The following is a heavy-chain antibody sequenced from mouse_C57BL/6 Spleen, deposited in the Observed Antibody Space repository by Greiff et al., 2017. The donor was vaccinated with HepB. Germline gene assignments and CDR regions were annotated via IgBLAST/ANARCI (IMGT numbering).Heavy chain of an antibody. CDR3: ASEDGSWFAY. CDR2: IHPNSGST. J-gene: IGHJ3*01. CDR1: GYTFTSYW. D-gene: IGHD2-3*01. Sequence: VQLQQSGAELVKPGASVKLSCKASGYTFTSYWMHWVKQRPGQGLEWIGMIHPNSGSTNYNEKFKSKATLTVDKSSSTAYMQLSSLTSEDSAVYYCASEDGSWFAYWGQGTLVTVSA. V-gene: IGHV1-64*01.